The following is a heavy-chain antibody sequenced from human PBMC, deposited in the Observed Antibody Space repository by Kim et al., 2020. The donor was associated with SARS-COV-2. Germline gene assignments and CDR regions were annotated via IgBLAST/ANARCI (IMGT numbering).Heavy chain of an antibody. J-gene: IGHJ5*02. CDR2: IYYSGST. Sequence: SETLSLTCTVSGGSISSYYWSWIRQPPGKGLEWIGYIYYSGSTNYNPSLKSRVTISVDTSKNQFSLKLSSVTAADTAVYYCARGRRSGGVYWFDPWGQGTLVTVSS. V-gene: IGHV4-59*08. CDR3: ARGRRSGGVYWFDP. CDR1: GGSISSYY. D-gene: IGHD3-10*01.